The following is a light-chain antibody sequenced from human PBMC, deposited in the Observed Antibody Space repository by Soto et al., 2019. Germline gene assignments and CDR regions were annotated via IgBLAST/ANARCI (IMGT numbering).Light chain of an antibody. CDR3: QQSYSTPSLT. CDR1: QSIDKY. Sequence: DIQMTQSPSSLSASVGDRVTITCRASQSIDKYLNWYQQKPGKGPNLLIYATSNLRTGVPSRFSGSGSGTEFTLTISSLLPEDFATYFCQQSYSTPSLTFGGGTKVEIK. J-gene: IGKJ4*01. CDR2: ATS. V-gene: IGKV1-39*01.